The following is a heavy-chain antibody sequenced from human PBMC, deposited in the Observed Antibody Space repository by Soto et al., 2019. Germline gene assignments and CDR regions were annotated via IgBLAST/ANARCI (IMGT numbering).Heavy chain of an antibody. D-gene: IGHD3-10*01. J-gene: IGHJ4*02. CDR2: ISYDVSNK. V-gene: IGHV3-30-3*01. CDR1: GFTFSSYA. CDR3: AKPRRVRVVLQYYFAY. Sequence: QVQLVESGGGVVQPGRSLRLSCAASGFTFSSYAMHWVRQAPGKGLEWVEIISYDVSNKYYADSVTGRFTISRDTFENTRYLQMNSLRAEDTAVYYCAKPRRVRVVLQYYFAYWGQGTLVTVAS.